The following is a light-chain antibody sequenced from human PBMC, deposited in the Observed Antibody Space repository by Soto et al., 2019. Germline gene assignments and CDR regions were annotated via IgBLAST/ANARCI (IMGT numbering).Light chain of an antibody. J-gene: IGKJ1*01. V-gene: IGKV1-39*01. CDR1: QTIMTY. CDR2: AAS. CDR3: QQSYSSPPT. Sequence: DIPMTQSPSSLSASVGDEVTITCRASQTIMTYLNWYQLKPGKPPRLLIYAASSLQSGVPSRFSGSGSGTDCTLTISSLQPEDVATYYCQQSYSSPPTFGQGTKVDIK.